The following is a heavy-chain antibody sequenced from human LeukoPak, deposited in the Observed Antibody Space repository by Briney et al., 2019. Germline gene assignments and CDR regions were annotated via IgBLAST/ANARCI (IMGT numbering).Heavy chain of an antibody. CDR3: ARDPDYGSGSYYNSHAFDI. V-gene: IGHV1-46*01. J-gene: IGHJ3*02. CDR1: GYTFTSYY. Sequence: GASVKVSCKASGYTFTSYYMHWVRQAPGQGLEWMGIINPSGGSTSYAQKFQGRVTMTRDTSTSTVYMELSSLRSENTAVYYCARDPDYGSGSYYNSHAFDIWGQGTMVTVSS. D-gene: IGHD3-10*01. CDR2: INPSGGST.